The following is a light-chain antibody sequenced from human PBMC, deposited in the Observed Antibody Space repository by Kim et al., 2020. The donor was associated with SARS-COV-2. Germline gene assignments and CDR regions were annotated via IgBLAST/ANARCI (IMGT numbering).Light chain of an antibody. CDR2: DVT. CDR3: CSYASSGTLI. Sequence: QSALTQPASVSGSPGQSFTISCTGTSSDGGNYNYVSWYQHHPGQAPKVMIYDVTKRPSGVSNRFFGTKSGNTASLTISRLQTEDEADYYCCSYASSGTLIFGGATQLTVL. J-gene: IGLJ2*01. CDR1: SSDGGNYNY. V-gene: IGLV2-14*03.